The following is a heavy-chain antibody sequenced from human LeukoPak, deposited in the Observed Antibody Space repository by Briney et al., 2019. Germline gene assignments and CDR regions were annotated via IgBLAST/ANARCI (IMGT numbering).Heavy chain of an antibody. CDR1: GFTFSSYG. J-gene: IGHJ6*02. CDR2: ISYDGSNK. Sequence: GGSLRLSCAASGFTFSSYGMHWVRQAPGKGLEWVAVISYDGSNKYYADSVKGRFTISRDNPKNTLYLQMNSLRAEDTAVYYCAKAGGSGNYYNDYYYGMDVWGQGTTVTVSS. D-gene: IGHD3-10*01. CDR3: AKAGGSGNYYNDYYYGMDV. V-gene: IGHV3-30*18.